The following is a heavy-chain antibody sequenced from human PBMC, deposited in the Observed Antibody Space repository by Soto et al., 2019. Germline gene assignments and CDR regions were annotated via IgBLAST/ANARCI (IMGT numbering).Heavy chain of an antibody. CDR1: GFTFSSYD. CDR3: ARGDLWLRHGMVV. J-gene: IGHJ6*04. CDR2: IGTAGDT. Sequence: EVQLVESGGGLVQPGASLRISCAASGFTFSSYDMHWVRQATVKGLEWVSAIGTAGDTYYPGSVKGRFTITSQTAENSLYPQMRSGRAVDTSVYYCARGDLWLRHGMVVWGKWTTVTVSS. V-gene: IGHV3-13*01. D-gene: IGHD6-19*01.